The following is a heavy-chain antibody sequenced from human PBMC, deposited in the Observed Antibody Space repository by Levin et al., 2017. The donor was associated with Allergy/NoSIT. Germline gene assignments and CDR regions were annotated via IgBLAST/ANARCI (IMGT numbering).Heavy chain of an antibody. CDR2: MYYSGST. Sequence: SQTLSLTCTVSGGSVSSGSYYWSWIRQPPGKGLEWIGYMYYSGSTNYNPSLKSRVTISVDTSKTEFSLSLSSVTAADTAVYYCARVGRTAAGTFSWFDPWGQGTLVTVSS. D-gene: IGHD6-13*01. CDR1: GGSVSSGSYY. CDR3: ARVGRTAAGTFSWFDP. V-gene: IGHV4-61*01. J-gene: IGHJ5*02.